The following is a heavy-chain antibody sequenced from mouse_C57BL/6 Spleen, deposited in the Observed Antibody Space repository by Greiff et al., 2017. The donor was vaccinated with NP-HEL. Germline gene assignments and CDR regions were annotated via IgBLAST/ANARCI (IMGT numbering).Heavy chain of an antibody. CDR3: ARRAVVAPYLDY. CDR1: GYTFTSYW. J-gene: IGHJ2*01. Sequence: QVQLQQPGAELVMPGASVKLSCKASGYTFTSYWMHWVKQRPGQGLEWIGEIDPSDSYTNYNQKFKGKSTLTVDKSSSTAYMQLSSLTSEDSAVYYCARRAVVAPYLDYWGQGTTLTVSS. V-gene: IGHV1-69*01. D-gene: IGHD1-1*01. CDR2: IDPSDSYT.